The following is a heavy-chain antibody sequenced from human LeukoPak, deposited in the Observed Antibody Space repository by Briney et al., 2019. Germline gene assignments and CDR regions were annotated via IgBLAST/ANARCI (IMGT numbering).Heavy chain of an antibody. Sequence: GGSLRLSCAASGFTFRSYAMSWVRQAPGKGLEWVSGISGSGSSTYYADSVKGRFTISRDNSKNTLYLQMNNLRAEDTAVYYCASDGVDYWGQGTLVTVSS. CDR2: ISGSGSST. CDR3: ASDGVDY. D-gene: IGHD3-16*01. V-gene: IGHV3-23*01. CDR1: GFTFRSYA. J-gene: IGHJ4*02.